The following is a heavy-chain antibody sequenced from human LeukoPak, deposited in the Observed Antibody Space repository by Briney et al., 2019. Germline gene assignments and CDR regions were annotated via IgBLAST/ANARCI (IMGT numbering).Heavy chain of an antibody. CDR1: GFTFSSYG. V-gene: IGHV3-33*01. CDR3: ARGNYYDSSGYWRWFDP. Sequence: QPGGSLRLSCAASGFTFSSYGMHWVRQAPGKGLEWVAVIWYDGSNKYYADSVKGRFTISRDNSKNTLYLQMNSLRAEDTAVYYRARGNYYDSSGYWRWFDPWGQGTLVTVSS. J-gene: IGHJ5*02. D-gene: IGHD3-22*01. CDR2: IWYDGSNK.